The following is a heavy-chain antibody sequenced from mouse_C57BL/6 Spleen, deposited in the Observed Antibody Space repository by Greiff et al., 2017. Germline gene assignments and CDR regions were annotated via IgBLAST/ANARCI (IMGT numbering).Heavy chain of an antibody. J-gene: IGHJ3*01. D-gene: IGHD2-5*01. CDR1: GFSLTSYG. Sequence: QVQLQQSGPGLVAPSQSLSITCTVSGFSLTSYGVHWVRQPPGKGLEWLVVIWSDGSTTYNSALKSRLSISKDNSKSQVFLKMNSLQTDDTAMYYCASYSNYGAWFAYWGQGTLVTVSA. CDR3: ASYSNYGAWFAY. V-gene: IGHV2-6*03. CDR2: IWSDGST.